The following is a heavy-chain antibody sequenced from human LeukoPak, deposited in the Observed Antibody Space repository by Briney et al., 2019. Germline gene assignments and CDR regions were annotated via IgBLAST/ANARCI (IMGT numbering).Heavy chain of an antibody. V-gene: IGHV4-4*07. CDR2: IYTSGST. Sequence: SETLSLTCTVSGGSISSYYWSWIRQPAGEGLEWIGRIYTSGSTNYNPSLKSRVTMSVDTSKNQFSLKLSSVTAADTAVYYCARAYSSGRYEDHRFDYWGQGTLVTVSS. CDR1: GGSISSYY. D-gene: IGHD6-19*01. J-gene: IGHJ4*02. CDR3: ARAYSSGRYEDHRFDY.